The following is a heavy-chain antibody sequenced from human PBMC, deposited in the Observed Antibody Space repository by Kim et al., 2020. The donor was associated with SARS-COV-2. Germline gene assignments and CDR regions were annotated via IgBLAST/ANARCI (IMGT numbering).Heavy chain of an antibody. CDR3: AKDLYGSGERGMDY. V-gene: IGHV3-9*01. J-gene: IGHJ4*02. Sequence: ADSVKGRFTISRDTAKNSLYLQMNSLRAEDTALYYCAKDLYGSGERGMDYWGQGTLVTVSS. D-gene: IGHD3-10*01.